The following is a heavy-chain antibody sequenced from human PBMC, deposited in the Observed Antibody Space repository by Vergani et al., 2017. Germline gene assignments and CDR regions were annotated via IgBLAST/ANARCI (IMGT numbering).Heavy chain of an antibody. CDR3: ASQIAAAAYYYGMDV. CDR1: GGSISSSNW. D-gene: IGHD6-13*01. V-gene: IGHV4-4*03. J-gene: IGHJ6*02. CDR2: IYHSGST. Sequence: QVQLQESGPGLVKPPGTLSLTCAVSGGSISSSNWWSWVRQPPGKGLEWIGEIYHSGSTNYNPSLKSRVTISVDKSKNQFSLKLSSVTAADTAVYYCASQIAAAAYYYGMDVWGQGTTVTVSS.